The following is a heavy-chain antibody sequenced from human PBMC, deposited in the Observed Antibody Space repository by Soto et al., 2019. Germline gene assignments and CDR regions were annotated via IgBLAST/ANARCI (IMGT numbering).Heavy chain of an antibody. V-gene: IGHV1-69*13. CDR1: GGTFSSYA. J-gene: IGHJ6*02. CDR3: AREASGSYYGYYYGMDV. CDR2: IIPIFGTA. D-gene: IGHD1-26*01. Sequence: ASVKVSCKASGGTFSSYAISWVRQAPGQGLEWMGGIIPIFGTANYAQKFQGRVTITADESTSTAYMELSSLRSEDTAVYYCAREASGSYYGYYYGMDVWGQGTTVTAP.